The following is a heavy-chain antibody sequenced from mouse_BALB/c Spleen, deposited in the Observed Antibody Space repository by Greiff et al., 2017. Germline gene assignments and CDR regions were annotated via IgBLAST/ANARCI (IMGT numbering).Heavy chain of an antibody. J-gene: IGHJ2*01. CDR1: GDSITSGY. Sequence: EVKLEESGPSLVKPSQTLSLTCSVTGDSITSGYWNWIRKFPGNKLEYMGYISYSGSTYYNPSLKSRISITRDTSKNQYYLQLNSVTTEDTATYYCARSGYGNFYFDYWGQGTTLTVSS. V-gene: IGHV3-8*02. CDR2: ISYSGST. CDR3: ARSGYGNFYFDY. D-gene: IGHD2-10*02.